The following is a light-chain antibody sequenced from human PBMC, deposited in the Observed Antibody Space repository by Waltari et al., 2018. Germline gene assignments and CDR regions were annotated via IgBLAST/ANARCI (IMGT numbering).Light chain of an antibody. CDR3: CSYAGTPRVV. J-gene: IGLJ2*01. CDR1: NNDIGSYNL. CDR2: EVN. Sequence: QSALLQPASVSGSPGHSISISCTGTNNDIGSYNLVSWYQQHPGKAPNVIIFEVNKRPSGVSNRFSGSKSGNTASLTVSGLHPEDEADYYCCSYAGTPRVVFGGGTKLTVL. V-gene: IGLV2-23*02.